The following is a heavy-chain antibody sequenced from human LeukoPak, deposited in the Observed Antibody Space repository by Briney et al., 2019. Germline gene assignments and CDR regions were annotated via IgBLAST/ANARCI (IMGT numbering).Heavy chain of an antibody. V-gene: IGHV4-59*01. CDR3: ARVGPLSSSWQYNWFDP. D-gene: IGHD6-13*01. J-gene: IGHJ5*02. CDR1: GGSINSYY. Sequence: NPSETLSLTCTVSGGSINSYYWSWIRQPPGKGLEWIGYIFYTGSTDYYPSLRSRVTISLDTSKDQFSLKLSSVTAADTAVYYCARVGPLSSSWQYNWFDPWGQGTLVTVSS. CDR2: IFYTGST.